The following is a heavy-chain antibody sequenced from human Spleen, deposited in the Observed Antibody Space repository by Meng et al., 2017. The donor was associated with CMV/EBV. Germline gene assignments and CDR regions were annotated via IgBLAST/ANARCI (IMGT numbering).Heavy chain of an antibody. J-gene: IGHJ4*02. CDR3: ARSRLGYCSSTSCPLYYFDY. CDR1: FSGYD. CDR2: INHSGST. D-gene: IGHD2-2*01. Sequence: FSGYDWSWSRQPQGKGLEWIGEINHSGSTNYNPSLKSRVTISVDTSKNQFSLKLSSVTAADTAVYYCARSRLGYCSSTSCPLYYFDYWGQGTLVTVSS. V-gene: IGHV4-34*01.